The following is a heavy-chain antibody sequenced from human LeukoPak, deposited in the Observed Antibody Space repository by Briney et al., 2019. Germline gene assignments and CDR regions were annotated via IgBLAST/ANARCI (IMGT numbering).Heavy chain of an antibody. CDR3: ARALGRILYVDTAMVSKAGDY. J-gene: IGHJ4*02. CDR2: INPSGGST. V-gene: IGHV1-46*01. CDR1: GYTFTSYY. D-gene: IGHD5-18*01. Sequence: ASVKVSCKASGYTFTSYYMHWVRQAPGQGLEWMGIINPSGGSTSYAQKFQGRVTMTRDTSTSTVYMELSSLRSEDTAVYYCARALGRILYVDTAMVSKAGDYWGQGTLVTVSS.